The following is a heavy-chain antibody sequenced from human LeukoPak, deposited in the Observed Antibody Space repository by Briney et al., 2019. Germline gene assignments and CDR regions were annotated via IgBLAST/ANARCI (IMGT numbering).Heavy chain of an antibody. D-gene: IGHD6-13*01. V-gene: IGHV4-34*01. Sequence: SETLSLTCAVHGGSFSDYYWSWIRQPPGKGLEWIGEINHSGITHYNPSLKSRVIISVDTSKKQFSLKLSSVTAADTAVYYCARKGGGQLVNTRRWFDPWGQGTLVTVSS. CDR2: INHSGIT. CDR3: ARKGGGQLVNTRRWFDP. CDR1: GGSFSDYY. J-gene: IGHJ5*02.